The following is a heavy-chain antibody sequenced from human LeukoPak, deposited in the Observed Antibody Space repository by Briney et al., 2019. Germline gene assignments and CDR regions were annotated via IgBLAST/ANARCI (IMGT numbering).Heavy chain of an antibody. Sequence: ASVKVSCKASGYTFTSYGISWVRLAPGQGLEWMGWISAYNGNTNYAQKLQGRVTMTTDTSTSTAYMELRSLRSDDTAVYYCARDLISRWELPNDAFDIWGQGTMVTVSS. D-gene: IGHD1-26*01. J-gene: IGHJ3*02. V-gene: IGHV1-18*01. CDR2: ISAYNGNT. CDR3: ARDLISRWELPNDAFDI. CDR1: GYTFTSYG.